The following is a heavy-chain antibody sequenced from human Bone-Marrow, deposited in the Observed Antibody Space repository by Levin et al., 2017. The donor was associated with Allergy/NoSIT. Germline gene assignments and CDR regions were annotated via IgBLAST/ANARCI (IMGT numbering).Heavy chain of an antibody. CDR1: GFRFSTYA. V-gene: IGHV3-23*01. Sequence: GGSLRLSCAASGFRFSTYALSWVRQAPGKGLEWLSSISGSGRGTEYADSVRGRFTVSRDNAKNTFSLQMNSLRVEDTATYYCAKFWGAARRFDAFDAWGQGAMVTVSS. J-gene: IGHJ3*01. CDR3: AKFWGAARRFDAFDA. D-gene: IGHD3-16*01. CDR2: ISGSGRGT.